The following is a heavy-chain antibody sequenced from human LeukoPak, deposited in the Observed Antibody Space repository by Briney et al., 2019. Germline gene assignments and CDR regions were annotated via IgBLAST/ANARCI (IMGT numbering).Heavy chain of an antibody. Sequence: GGSLRLSCAASGFTFSDYYMSWIRQAPGKGLEWVSYISSSGSTIYYADSVKGRFTISRDNAKSSLYLQMNSLRAEDTAVYYCASRSSGHAFDYWGQGTLVTVSS. D-gene: IGHD3-22*01. J-gene: IGHJ4*02. CDR3: ASRSSGHAFDY. V-gene: IGHV3-11*01. CDR2: ISSSGSTI. CDR1: GFTFSDYY.